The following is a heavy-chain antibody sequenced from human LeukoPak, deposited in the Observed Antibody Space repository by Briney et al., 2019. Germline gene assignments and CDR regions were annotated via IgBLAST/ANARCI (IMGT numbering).Heavy chain of an antibody. CDR1: GYTLTELS. D-gene: IGHD3-22*01. Sequence: GASVKVSCKVSGYTLTELSMHWVRQAPGKGLEWMGGFDPEDGETIYAQKFQGRVTMTEDTSTDTAYMELSSLRSEDTAVYYCATIGYSSGYSHFDYWGQGTLVTVSS. CDR2: FDPEDGET. J-gene: IGHJ4*02. V-gene: IGHV1-24*01. CDR3: ATIGYSSGYSHFDY.